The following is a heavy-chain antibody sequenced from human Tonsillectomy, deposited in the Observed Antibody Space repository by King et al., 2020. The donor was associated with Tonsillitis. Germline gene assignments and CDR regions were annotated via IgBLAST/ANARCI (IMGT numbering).Heavy chain of an antibody. CDR1: GGALSSYV. CDR3: VGVLRFLEWAPPFDY. V-gene: IGHV1-69*01. Sequence: LQLVQSGAEVKKPGSSVKVSCKASGGALSSYVISWVRQAPGQGLEWMGGITPILETANYAQKFQGRVTITADESTSTAYMELSSLRTDDTAVYYCVGVLRFLEWAPPFDYWGQGTRVTVSS. J-gene: IGHJ4*02. D-gene: IGHD3-3*01. CDR2: ITPILETA.